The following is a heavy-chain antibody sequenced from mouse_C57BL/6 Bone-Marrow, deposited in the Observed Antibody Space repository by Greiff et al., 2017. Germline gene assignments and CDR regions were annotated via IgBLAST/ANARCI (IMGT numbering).Heavy chain of an antibody. Sequence: VHLVESGAELMKPGASVKLSCKATGYTFTGYWIEWVKQRPGHGLEWIGEILPGSGSTNYNEKFKGKATFPADTSSNTAYMQLSSLTTEDSAIYYCAVYYDYDVDYWGQGTSVTVSS. J-gene: IGHJ4*01. CDR2: ILPGSGST. D-gene: IGHD2-4*01. CDR3: AVYYDYDVDY. CDR1: GYTFTGYW. V-gene: IGHV1-9*01.